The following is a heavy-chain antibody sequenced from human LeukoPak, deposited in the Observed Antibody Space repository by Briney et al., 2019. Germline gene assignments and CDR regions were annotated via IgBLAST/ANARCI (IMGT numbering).Heavy chain of an antibody. CDR3: ARKTKFHYYYYMDV. CDR2: IYSGGST. J-gene: IGHJ6*03. V-gene: IGHV3-66*02. CDR1: GFTVSRNY. Sequence: PGGSLRLSCAASGFTVSRNYMSWVRQAPGKGLEWVSVIYSGGSTYYADSVKGRFTISRDNSKNTLYLQMNSLRAEDTAVYYCARKTKFHYYYYMDVWGKGTTVTVSS.